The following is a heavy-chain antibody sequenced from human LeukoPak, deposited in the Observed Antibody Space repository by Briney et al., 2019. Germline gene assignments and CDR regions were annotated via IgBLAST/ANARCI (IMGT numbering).Heavy chain of an antibody. J-gene: IGHJ6*03. Sequence: ASVKVSCKASGGTFSSYAISWVRQAPGQGLEWMGGIVPIFGTANYAQKFQGRVTITADKSTSTAYMELSSLRSEDTAVYYCARASSWREMATTVSYYYYMDVWGKGTTVTVSS. V-gene: IGHV1-69*06. CDR3: ARASSWREMATTVSYYYYMDV. D-gene: IGHD5-24*01. CDR1: GGTFSSYA. CDR2: IVPIFGTA.